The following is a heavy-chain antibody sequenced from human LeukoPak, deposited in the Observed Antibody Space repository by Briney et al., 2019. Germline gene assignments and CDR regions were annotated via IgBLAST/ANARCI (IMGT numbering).Heavy chain of an antibody. V-gene: IGHV3-74*01. D-gene: IGHD6-6*01. Sequence: GGSLRLSCAASGFTLRNYWMHWFRQVPGKRLVWVSRISGDGSVTNYADSVKGRFTTSRDNAKNTLFLQINSLRAEDTAVYYCARYSSSSGGASYYLDYWGHGTLVTVSS. CDR1: GFTLRNYW. CDR2: ISGDGSVT. CDR3: ARYSSSSGGASYYLDY. J-gene: IGHJ4*01.